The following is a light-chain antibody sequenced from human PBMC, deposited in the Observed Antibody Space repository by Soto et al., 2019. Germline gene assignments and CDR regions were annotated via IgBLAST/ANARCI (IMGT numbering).Light chain of an antibody. CDR3: QQVNSFPRT. Sequence: EIQMTQSPSSVSASVGDRVTITCRASQGISSSVAWYQQKPGKARKLLIYAACSLQSGVPSRFSGSGSGTDFTLTISSLQPEDFATYDCQQVNSFPRTCGGGTKV. CDR2: AAC. V-gene: IGKV1-12*01. J-gene: IGKJ4*01. CDR1: QGISSS.